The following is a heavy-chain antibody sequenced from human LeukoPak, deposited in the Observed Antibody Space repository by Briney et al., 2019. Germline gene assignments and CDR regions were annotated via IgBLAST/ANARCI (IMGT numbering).Heavy chain of an antibody. CDR3: AKEEGRVVTRTFDY. CDR1: GFTFSSYA. D-gene: IGHD1-26*01. Sequence: PGGSLRLSCAASGFTFSSYAMSWVRQAPGKGLEWVSSIGGSGGSTYYAESVKGRFNISRDNSKNTLYLQMNSLRAEDTAVYYCAKEEGRVVTRTFDYWGQGTLVTVSS. CDR2: IGGSGGST. V-gene: IGHV3-23*01. J-gene: IGHJ4*02.